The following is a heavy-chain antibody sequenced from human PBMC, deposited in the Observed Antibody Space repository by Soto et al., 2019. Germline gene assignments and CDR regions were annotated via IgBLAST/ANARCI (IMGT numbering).Heavy chain of an antibody. CDR2: MNPNSGNT. Sequence: GASVKVSCKASGYTFTSYDINWVRQATGQGLEWMGWMNPNSGNTGYAQKFQGRVTMTRNTSISTAYMELSSLRSEDTAVYYCARSPPPLLWFGELLYGGYYYYGMDVWGQGTTVTVSS. J-gene: IGHJ6*02. V-gene: IGHV1-8*01. CDR1: GYTFTSYD. D-gene: IGHD3-10*01. CDR3: ARSPPPLLWFGELLYGGYYYYGMDV.